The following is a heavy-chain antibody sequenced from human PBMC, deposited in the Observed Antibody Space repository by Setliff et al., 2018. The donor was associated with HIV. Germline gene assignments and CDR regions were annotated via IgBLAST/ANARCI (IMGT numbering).Heavy chain of an antibody. D-gene: IGHD6-13*01. V-gene: IGHV4-34*01. CDR1: GGSFSGYY. Sequence: SETLSLTCAVYGGSFSGYYWTWIRQPPGKGLEWIGEINHSGSTSYNPSLMSRVIISIDKSKNKFSLKVSSVTAADTAVYYCARILVAAAGTGFDPWGQGILVTVSS. CDR3: ARILVAAAGTGFDP. J-gene: IGHJ5*02. CDR2: INHSGST.